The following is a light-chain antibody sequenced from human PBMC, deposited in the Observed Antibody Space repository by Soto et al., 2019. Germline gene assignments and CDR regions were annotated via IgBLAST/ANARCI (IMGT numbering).Light chain of an antibody. CDR1: QSNSSY. CDR2: AAS. Sequence: DIQMTQSPSSLSASVGDRVTITCRASQSNSSYLNWYQQKPGKAPKLLIYAASSLQSGVPSRFSGSGSGTDFTLTISSLQPEDFATYYCQQSYSNSYTFGQGTKLEIK. V-gene: IGKV1-39*01. J-gene: IGKJ2*01. CDR3: QQSYSNSYT.